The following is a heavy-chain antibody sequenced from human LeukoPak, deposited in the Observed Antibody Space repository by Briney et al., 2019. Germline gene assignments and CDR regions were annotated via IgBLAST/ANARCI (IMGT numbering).Heavy chain of an antibody. CDR1: GFTFSSYA. Sequence: GGSLRLSCAASGFTFSSYAMSWVRQAPGKGLEWVSSISGSGYSTYYADSVKGRFTISRDTSKNTLYLQMNSLRAEDTAVYYCASPRTTMVRDFDYWGQGTLVTVSS. D-gene: IGHD5-18*01. CDR2: ISGSGYST. CDR3: ASPRTTMVRDFDY. J-gene: IGHJ4*02. V-gene: IGHV3-23*01.